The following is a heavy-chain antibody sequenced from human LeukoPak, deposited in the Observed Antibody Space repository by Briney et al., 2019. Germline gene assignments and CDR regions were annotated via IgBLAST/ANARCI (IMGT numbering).Heavy chain of an antibody. CDR1: GGSISSGGYY. J-gene: IGHJ3*02. CDR3: AREKTYYDILTGYYIGDAFDI. D-gene: IGHD3-9*01. Sequence: SQTLSLPCTVSGGSISSGGYYWSWIRQHPGKGLEWIGYIYYSGSTYYNPSLKSRVTISVDTSKNQFSLKLSSVTAADTAVYYCAREKTYYDILTGYYIGDAFDIWGQGTMVTVSS. CDR2: IYYSGST. V-gene: IGHV4-31*03.